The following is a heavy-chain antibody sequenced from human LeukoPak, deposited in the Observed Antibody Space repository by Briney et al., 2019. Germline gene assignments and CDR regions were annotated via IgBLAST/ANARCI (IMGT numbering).Heavy chain of an antibody. Sequence: GGSLRLSCAASGFTFSTYWMDWVRQAPGKGLEWVASIKEDGSDTNYVGSVRGRFTVSRDNTKNSLYLQMNSLRADDTAVYYCASDRAYSQFDDGGQGTLVTVSS. CDR3: ASDRAYSQFDD. D-gene: IGHD2-15*01. J-gene: IGHJ4*02. V-gene: IGHV3-7*01. CDR1: GFTFSTYW. CDR2: IKEDGSDT.